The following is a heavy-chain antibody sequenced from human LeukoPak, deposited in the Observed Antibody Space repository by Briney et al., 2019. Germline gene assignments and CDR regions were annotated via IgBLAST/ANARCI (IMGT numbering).Heavy chain of an antibody. CDR1: GGSISSGGYY. CDR3: ARGRYSSGCQDY. Sequence: PSETLSLTCTVSGGSISSGGYYWSWIRQHPGKGLEWIGYIYYSGSTYYNPSLKSRVTISVDTSKNQFSLKLSSVTAADTAVYYCARGRYSSGCQDYWGQGTLVTVSS. J-gene: IGHJ4*02. D-gene: IGHD6-19*01. CDR2: IYYSGST. V-gene: IGHV4-31*03.